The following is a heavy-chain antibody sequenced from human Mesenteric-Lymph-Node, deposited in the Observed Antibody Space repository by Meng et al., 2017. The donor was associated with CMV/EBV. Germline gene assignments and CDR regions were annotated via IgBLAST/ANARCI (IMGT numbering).Heavy chain of an antibody. CDR1: GFTFSSYW. V-gene: IGHV3-74*01. J-gene: IGHJ6*02. CDR2: INSEGSST. CDR3: ATLEAGYCSSSICQMDV. Sequence: GGSLRLSCAASGFTFSSYWMHWVRHAPGKGLVWVSRINSEGSSTSYADSVKGRFTISRDNAKNTLSLQMNSLRAEDTAVYYCATLEAGYCSSSICQMDVWGLGTTVTVSS. D-gene: IGHD2-2*01.